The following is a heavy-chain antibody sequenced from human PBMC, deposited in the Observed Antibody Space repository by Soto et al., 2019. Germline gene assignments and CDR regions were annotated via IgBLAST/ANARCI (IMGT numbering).Heavy chain of an antibody. CDR2: INAGNGNT. D-gene: IGHD2-21*01. J-gene: IGHJ5*02. CDR1: GYTFTRYA. Sequence: VQLVQSGAEVKKPGASVKDSCKASGYTFTRYAMHWVRQAPGQRLEWMGWINAGNGNTKYSQKFQGRVTITRDTASSTAYMEMSSLRSEDTAVYYCARGFRGGAAEWFAPWCQVTLVTVSS. V-gene: IGHV1-3*01. CDR3: ARGFRGGAAEWFAP.